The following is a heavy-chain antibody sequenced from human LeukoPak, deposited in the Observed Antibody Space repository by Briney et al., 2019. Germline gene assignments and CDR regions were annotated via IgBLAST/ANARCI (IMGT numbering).Heavy chain of an antibody. CDR3: ARHGGCSQGQEIDY. V-gene: IGHV4-39*01. D-gene: IGHD6-13*01. J-gene: IGHJ4*02. CDR1: GGSTSSSSCY. Sequence: PETLSLTCTVSGGSTSSSSCYWGWIRQPPGKGLEWIGSIYYSGSTYYNPSLKSRVTISVDTSKNQFSLKLSSVTAADTAVYYCARHGGCSQGQEIDYWGQRCLVTVSS. CDR2: IYYSGST.